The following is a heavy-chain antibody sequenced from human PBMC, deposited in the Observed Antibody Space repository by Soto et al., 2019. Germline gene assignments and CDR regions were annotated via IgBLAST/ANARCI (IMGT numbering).Heavy chain of an antibody. D-gene: IGHD4-17*01. CDR3: ARDYGARDAFDI. CDR2: ISGSGGGT. V-gene: IGHV3-23*01. J-gene: IGHJ3*02. CDR1: GFTFSSYA. Sequence: GGSLRLSCAASGFTFSSYAMSWVRQAPGKGLEWVSGISGSGGGTYYADSVKGRFSISRDNSKTTLYLQMNSLRAEDTAVYYCARDYGARDAFDIWGQGTMVTVSS.